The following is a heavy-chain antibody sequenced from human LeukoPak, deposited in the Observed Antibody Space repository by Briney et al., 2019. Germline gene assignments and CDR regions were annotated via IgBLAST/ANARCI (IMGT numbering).Heavy chain of an antibody. V-gene: IGHV3-23*01. CDR3: AKDGRYCSSTSCYAGHGWFDP. Sequence: GGSLRLSCAASGFTFSSYAMSWVRQAPGKGLEWVSAISGSGGSTYYADSVKGRFTISRDNSKNTLYLQMNSLRAEDTAVYHCAKDGRYCSSTSCYAGHGWFDPWGQGTLVTVSS. CDR2: ISGSGGST. D-gene: IGHD2-2*01. J-gene: IGHJ5*02. CDR1: GFTFSSYA.